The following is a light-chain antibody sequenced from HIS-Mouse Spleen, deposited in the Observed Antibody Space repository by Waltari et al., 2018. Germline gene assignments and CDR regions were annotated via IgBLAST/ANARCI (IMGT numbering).Light chain of an antibody. CDR3: CSYAGSYTLV. J-gene: IGLJ2*01. Sequence: QSALTQPRSVSGSPGQSVTISCTGTSSDVGGYNYVSWYQQHPGKAPKLMIYDVSKRPSGVPYRFSGSKSGKTASLTSSGRQAEDEADYYCCSYAGSYTLVFGGGTKLTVL. V-gene: IGLV2-11*01. CDR1: SSDVGGYNY. CDR2: DVS.